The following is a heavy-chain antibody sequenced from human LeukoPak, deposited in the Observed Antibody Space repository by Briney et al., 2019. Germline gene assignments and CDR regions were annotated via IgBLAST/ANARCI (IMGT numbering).Heavy chain of an antibody. CDR3: ARNRPRYFDWSYYFDY. CDR2: ISYDGSNK. Sequence: GRSLRLSCAASGFTFSSYAMHWVRQAPGKGLGWVAVISYDGSNKYYADSVKGRFTISRDNSKNTLYLQMNSLRAEDTAVYYCARNRPRYFDWSYYFDYSGQGTLVTVSS. J-gene: IGHJ4*02. V-gene: IGHV3-30-3*01. CDR1: GFTFSSYA. D-gene: IGHD3-9*01.